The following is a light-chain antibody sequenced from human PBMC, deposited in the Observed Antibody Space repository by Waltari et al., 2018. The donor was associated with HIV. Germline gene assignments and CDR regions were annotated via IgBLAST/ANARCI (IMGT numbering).Light chain of an antibody. CDR1: QSISSY. CDR2: AAS. CDR3: QQLNAYLTWM. Sequence: DIQMTQSPSSLSASVGDRVTITCRASQSISSYLNWYQQKPGKAPKLLIYAASSLQSGVPSRFSGSGSGTAFTLTISSLQPEDFATYYCQQLNAYLTWMFGQGTKLEI. J-gene: IGKJ1*01. V-gene: IGKV1-39*01.